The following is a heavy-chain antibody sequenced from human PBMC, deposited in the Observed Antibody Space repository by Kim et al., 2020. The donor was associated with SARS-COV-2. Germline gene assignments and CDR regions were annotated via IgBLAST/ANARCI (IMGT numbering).Heavy chain of an antibody. V-gene: IGHV3-15*01. Sequence: GGSLRLSCAASGFTVTDAWMSWVRQAPGKGLEWVGRLKTKTEGATTDYAAPLKGRFTISRDESKNTLYLQMNSLKTEDTAVYDCTATVGYRSGWYILDYWGQGTLVTVSS. J-gene: IGHJ4*02. CDR3: TATVGYRSGWYILDY. CDR2: LKTKTEGATT. D-gene: IGHD6-19*01. CDR1: GFTVTDAW.